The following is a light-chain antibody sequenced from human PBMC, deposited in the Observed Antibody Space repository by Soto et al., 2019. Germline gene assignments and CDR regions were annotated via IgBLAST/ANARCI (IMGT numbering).Light chain of an antibody. Sequence: EIVLTQSPGTLSLSPGKRATLSCRASQSIGSSYLAWYQQRPGQAPRLLIYAASSRATGIPDRFSGSGSGTDFTLAISRLEPEDFAIYYCQQYGSSPLITFGQGTRLEIK. J-gene: IGKJ5*01. CDR1: QSIGSSY. CDR2: AAS. V-gene: IGKV3-20*01. CDR3: QQYGSSPLIT.